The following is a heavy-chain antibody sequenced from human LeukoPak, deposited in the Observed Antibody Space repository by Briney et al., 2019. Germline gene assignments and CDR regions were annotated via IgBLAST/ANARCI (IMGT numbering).Heavy chain of an antibody. D-gene: IGHD3-10*01. V-gene: IGHV4-31*03. CDR1: GGSISGGVYY. J-gene: IGHJ5*02. CDR2: IYYSGST. Sequence: SESLSLTCTVSGGSISGGVYYSSWIRQHPGKGLEWLGYIYYSGSTHYNPSLKSRVTISVDTSKNQFSLKLSSVTAADTAVYYCARDVPGGYYGSGVNWFDPWGQGTLVTVSS. CDR3: ARDVPGGYYGSGVNWFDP.